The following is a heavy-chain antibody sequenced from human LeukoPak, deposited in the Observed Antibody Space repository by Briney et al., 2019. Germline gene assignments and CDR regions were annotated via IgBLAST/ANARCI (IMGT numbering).Heavy chain of an antibody. CDR3: ARGLDYYDTTKGFGY. J-gene: IGHJ4*02. CDR1: GYTFTSYY. CDR2: INPSGGST. V-gene: IGHV1-46*01. Sequence: ASVKVSCKASGYTFTSYYIHWVRQAPGQGLELMGIINPSGGSTNYAQKFQGRVAMTRDTSTSTVYMELSSLRSEDTAVYYCARGLDYYDTTKGFGYWGQGTLVTVSS. D-gene: IGHD3-22*01.